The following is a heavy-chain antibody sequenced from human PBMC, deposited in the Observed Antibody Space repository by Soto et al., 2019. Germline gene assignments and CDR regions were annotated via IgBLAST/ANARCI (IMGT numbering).Heavy chain of an antibody. CDR3: ASHAINSGSYYAPDY. D-gene: IGHD1-26*01. J-gene: IGHJ4*02. Sequence: GGSLRLSCAASGFTFSSYAMHWVRQAPGEGLEWVAVISYDGSNKYYADSVKGRFTISRDNSKNTLYLQMNSLRAEDTAVYYCASHAINSGSYYAPDYWGQGTLVTSPQ. V-gene: IGHV3-30-3*01. CDR1: GFTFSSYA. CDR2: ISYDGSNK.